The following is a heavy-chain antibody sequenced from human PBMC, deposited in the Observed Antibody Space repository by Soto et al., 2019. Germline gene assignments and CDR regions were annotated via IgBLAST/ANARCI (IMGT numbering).Heavy chain of an antibody. J-gene: IGHJ6*02. CDR3: AKDPLGYYYGMDV. CDR1: GFTFDDYA. D-gene: IGHD7-27*01. Sequence: EVQLVESGGGLVQPGGSLRLSCAASGFTFDDYAMHWVRQAPGKGLEWVSGISWNSGSIGYADSVKGRFTISRDNAKNSLYLQMNSLRAEDTALYYCAKDPLGYYYGMDVWGQGTTVTVSS. V-gene: IGHV3-9*01. CDR2: ISWNSGSI.